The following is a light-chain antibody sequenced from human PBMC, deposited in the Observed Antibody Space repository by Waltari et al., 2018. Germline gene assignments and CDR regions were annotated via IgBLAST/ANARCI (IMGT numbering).Light chain of an antibody. CDR2: GVS. V-gene: IGLV2-14*03. Sequence: QSALTQPASLSGSPRQSITISYTGTNSDIGGYNYVSWYQHHSGKAPKLMIFGVSDRPSGVSNRFSGSKSGNTASLTISELQADDEADYYCSSFTSSATWVFGGGTKLTVL. CDR3: SSFTSSATWV. J-gene: IGLJ3*02. CDR1: NSDIGGYNY.